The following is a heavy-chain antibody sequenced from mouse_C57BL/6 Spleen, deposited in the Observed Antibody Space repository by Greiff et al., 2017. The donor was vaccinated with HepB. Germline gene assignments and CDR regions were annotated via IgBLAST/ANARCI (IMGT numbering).Heavy chain of an antibody. CDR2: ISSGSSTI. CDR1: GFTFSDYG. V-gene: IGHV5-17*01. CDR3: AKGGYDEAWFAY. D-gene: IGHD2-2*01. Sequence: EVKVVESGGGLVKPGGSLKLSCAASGFTFSDYGMHWVRQAPEKGLEWVAYISSGSSTIYYADTVKGRFTISRDNAKNTLFLQMTSLRSEDTAMYYCAKGGYDEAWFAYWGQGTLVTVSA. J-gene: IGHJ3*01.